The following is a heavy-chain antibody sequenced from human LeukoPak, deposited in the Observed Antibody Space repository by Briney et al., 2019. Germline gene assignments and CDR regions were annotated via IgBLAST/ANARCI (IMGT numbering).Heavy chain of an antibody. D-gene: IGHD3-16*01. Sequence: TGGSLRLPCAASGFTFSSYAMSWVRQAPGKGLEWVSVIYSGGSTYYADSVKGRFTVSRDNSKNTLYLQMNSLRAEDTAVYYCARDNYDYVWGSFDAFDIWGQGTMVTVSS. V-gene: IGHV3-66*01. CDR1: GFTFSSYA. CDR3: ARDNYDYVWGSFDAFDI. CDR2: IYSGGST. J-gene: IGHJ3*02.